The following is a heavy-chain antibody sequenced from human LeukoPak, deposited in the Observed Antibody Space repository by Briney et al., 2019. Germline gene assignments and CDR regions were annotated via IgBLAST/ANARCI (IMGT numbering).Heavy chain of an antibody. CDR3: ASYYDSSAYYDAFDI. V-gene: IGHV4-59*01. D-gene: IGHD3-22*01. CDR1: GGSISSYY. CDR2: IYYSGST. Sequence: PSETLSLTCTVSGGSISSYYWSWIRQPPGKGLEWIGYIYYSGSTNYNPSLKSRVTISVDTSKNQFSLKLSSVTAADTAVYYCASYYDSSAYYDAFDIWGQGTMVTVSS. J-gene: IGHJ3*02.